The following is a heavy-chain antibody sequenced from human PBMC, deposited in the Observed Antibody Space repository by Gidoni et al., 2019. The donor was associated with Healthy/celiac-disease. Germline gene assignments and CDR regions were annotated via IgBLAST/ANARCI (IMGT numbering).Heavy chain of an antibody. V-gene: IGHV1-69*01. CDR2: ISPIFGTA. D-gene: IGHD2-21*02. J-gene: IGHJ4*02. CDR1: GGTISSHA. Sequence: QVQLEQSGAEVKKPGSSVKVSCKASGGTISSHAISWVRQAPGQGLEWTGWISPIFGTANYAQKFQGRVTITADESTSTAYMELSSLRSEDTAVYYCARGAAWVTNVFDYWGQGTLVTVSS. CDR3: ARGAAWVTNVFDY.